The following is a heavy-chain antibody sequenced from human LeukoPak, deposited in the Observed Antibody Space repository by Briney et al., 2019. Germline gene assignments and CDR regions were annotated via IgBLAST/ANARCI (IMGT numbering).Heavy chain of an antibody. CDR3: ARDPRFGLSADAFDI. D-gene: IGHD3-10*01. CDR1: GYTFTDYY. CDR2: INPNSGGT. Sequence: ASVKVSCKASGYTFTDYYMHWVRQAPGQGLEWMGWINPNSGGTNYAQKFQGRVTMTRDTSISTAYMELSRLRSDDTAVYYCARDPRFGLSADAFDIWGQGTMVTVSS. J-gene: IGHJ3*02. V-gene: IGHV1-2*02.